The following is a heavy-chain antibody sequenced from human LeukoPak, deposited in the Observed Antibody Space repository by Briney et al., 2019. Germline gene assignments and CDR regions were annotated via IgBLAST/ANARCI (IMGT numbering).Heavy chain of an antibody. J-gene: IGHJ4*02. Sequence: PSETLSLTCTVSGGSISSGYYWGWIRQSPGKGLEWIGNIYHSGSTYKNPSLKSRVTISLDTSKNQFSLKLSSVTAADTAMYYCARLSGAPVRHPIYHFDYWGQGTLVAVSS. CDR3: ARLSGAPVRHPIYHFDY. V-gene: IGHV4-38-2*02. D-gene: IGHD2-2*02. CDR2: IYHSGST. CDR1: GGSISSGYY.